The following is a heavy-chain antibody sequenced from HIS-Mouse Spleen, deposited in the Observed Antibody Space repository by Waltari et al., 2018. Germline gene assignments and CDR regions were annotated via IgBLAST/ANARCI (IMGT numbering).Heavy chain of an antibody. J-gene: IGHJ3*02. CDR2: IYPGPSGT. Sequence: EVQLVQSGAEVKKPGESLKISCKGSGYSFTSYWIGWVRQMPGKGLAWMGLIYPGPSGTRYRPSSPGQVTTPADKSISTAYLQWSSLKASDTAMYYCACPGIAAAGAENAFDIWGQGTMVTVSS. D-gene: IGHD6-13*01. V-gene: IGHV5-51*01. CDR3: ACPGIAAAGAENAFDI. CDR1: GYSFTSYW.